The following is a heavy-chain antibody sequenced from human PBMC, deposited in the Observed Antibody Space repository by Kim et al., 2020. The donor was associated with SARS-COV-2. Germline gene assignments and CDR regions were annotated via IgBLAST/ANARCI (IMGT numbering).Heavy chain of an antibody. CDR3: ESPLSFNGYYIDS. CDR1: GGSITSDNYY. Sequence: SETLSLTCTVSGGSITSDNYYWAWIRQPPGKGLEWIGSIYYSENTYYSPSLKTRLTISLDTSKNQFSLRLSSVTAADTALYFCESPLSFNGYYIDSWGQG. CDR2: IYYSENT. D-gene: IGHD2-8*01. V-gene: IGHV4-39*01. J-gene: IGHJ4*02.